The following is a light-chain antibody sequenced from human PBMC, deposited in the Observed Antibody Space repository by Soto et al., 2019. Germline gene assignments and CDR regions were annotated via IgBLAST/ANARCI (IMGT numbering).Light chain of an antibody. CDR3: CTYAGSYLWV. CDR2: DVS. Sequence: QPVLTQPRSVSGSPGQSVTISCTGTSSDIGSYNYVSWYQQHPGKAPKLMIYDVSKRPSGVPDRFSGSKSGNTASLTISGLQTEDEADYYCCTYAGSYLWVFGGGTQLTVL. CDR1: SSDIGSYNY. J-gene: IGLJ3*02. V-gene: IGLV2-11*01.